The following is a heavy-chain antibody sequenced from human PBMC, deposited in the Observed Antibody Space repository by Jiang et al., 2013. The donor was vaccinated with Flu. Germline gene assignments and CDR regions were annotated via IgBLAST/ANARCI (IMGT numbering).Heavy chain of an antibody. Sequence: EWVAVISYDGSNKYYADSVKGRFTISRDNSKNTLYLQMNSLRAEDTAVYYCARDSVRYCSSTSCPHVMDYWGQGTLVTVSS. D-gene: IGHD2-2*01. CDR3: ARDSVRYCSSTSCPHVMDY. CDR2: ISYDGSNK. V-gene: IGHV3-30-3*01. J-gene: IGHJ4*02.